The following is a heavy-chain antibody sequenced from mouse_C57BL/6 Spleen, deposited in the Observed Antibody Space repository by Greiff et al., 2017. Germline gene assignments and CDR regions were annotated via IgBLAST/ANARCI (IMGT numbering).Heavy chain of an antibody. CDR1: GYTFTDYN. V-gene: IGHV1-22*01. CDR2: INPNNGGT. D-gene: IGHD2-5*01. J-gene: IGHJ2*01. Sequence: VQLKESGPELVKPGASVKMSCKASGYTFTDYNMHWVKQSHGKSLEWIGYINPNNGGTSYNQKFKGKATLTVNKSSSTAYMELRSLTSEDSAVYDCARSTYSNYVGYWGQGTTLTVSS. CDR3: ARSTYSNYVGY.